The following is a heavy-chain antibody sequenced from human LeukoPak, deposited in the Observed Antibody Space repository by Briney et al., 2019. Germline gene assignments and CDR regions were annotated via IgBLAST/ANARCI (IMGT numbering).Heavy chain of an antibody. V-gene: IGHV3-30*02. J-gene: IGHJ4*02. CDR3: AKDRFPVGATTFDY. CDR2: IRFDGSHK. CDR1: GFTFSSFG. D-gene: IGHD1-26*01. Sequence: GGSLRLSCAASGFTFSSFGIHWVRQAPGKGLEWVAFIRFDGSHKYYADSVKGRFTISRDNSKNTLYLQMNSLRAEDTAVYYCAKDRFPVGATTFDYWGQGTLVTVSS.